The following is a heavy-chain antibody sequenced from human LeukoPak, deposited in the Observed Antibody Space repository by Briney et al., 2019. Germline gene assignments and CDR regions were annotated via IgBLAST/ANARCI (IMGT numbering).Heavy chain of an antibody. CDR3: SYGNYVVTDYYYMDV. D-gene: IGHD4-11*01. Sequence: ASVKVSCKASGGTFSSYAISWVRQAPGQGLEWMGGIIPIFGTANYAQKFQGRVTITTDESTSTAYMELSSLRSEDTAVYYCSYGNYVVTDYYYMDVWGKGTTVTVSS. CDR2: IIPIFGTA. V-gene: IGHV1-69*05. CDR1: GGTFSSYA. J-gene: IGHJ6*03.